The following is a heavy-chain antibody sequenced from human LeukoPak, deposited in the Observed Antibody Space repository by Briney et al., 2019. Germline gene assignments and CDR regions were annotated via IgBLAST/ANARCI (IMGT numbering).Heavy chain of an antibody. Sequence: SETLSLTCAVYGGSFSGYYWSWIRQPPGKGLEWIGEINHSGSTDYNPSLKSRVTLSVDTSKNQFSLKLTSVTAADTAVYYCARDSSGYYHWFDPWGQGTLVTVSS. CDR1: GGSFSGYY. CDR2: INHSGST. CDR3: ARDSSGYYHWFDP. D-gene: IGHD3-22*01. J-gene: IGHJ5*02. V-gene: IGHV4-34*01.